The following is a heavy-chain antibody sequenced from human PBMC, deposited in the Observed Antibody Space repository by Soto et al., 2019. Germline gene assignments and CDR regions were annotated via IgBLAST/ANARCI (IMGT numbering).Heavy chain of an antibody. Sequence: PGKGLEWIGYIYYSGSTNYNPSLKSRVTISVDTSKNQFSLKLSSVTAADTAVYYCAKQERGAATAIFDFWGQGTLVTVSS. D-gene: IGHD2-21*02. CDR2: IYYSGST. V-gene: IGHV4-61*07. J-gene: IGHJ4*02. CDR3: AKQERGAATAIFDF.